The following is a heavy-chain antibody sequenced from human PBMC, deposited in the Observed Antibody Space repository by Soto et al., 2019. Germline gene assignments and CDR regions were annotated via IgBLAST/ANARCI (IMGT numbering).Heavy chain of an antibody. CDR2: IKQDGSDK. CDR1: GFTFSSYW. J-gene: IGHJ3*02. CDR3: ARGILTGNENDAFDI. V-gene: IGHV3-7*01. Sequence: EVQLVESGGGLVQPGGSLRLSCAASGFTFSSYWMSWVRQAPGKGLEWVANIKQDGSDKYYVDSVKGRFTNSRDNAKNSLNLQMNSLSVKDTAVYYCARGILTGNENDAFDIWGQGTMVTVSS. D-gene: IGHD1-20*01.